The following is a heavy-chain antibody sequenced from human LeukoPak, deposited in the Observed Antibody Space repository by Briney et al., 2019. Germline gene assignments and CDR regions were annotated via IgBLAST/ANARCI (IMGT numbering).Heavy chain of an antibody. CDR3: ARKSSAASFDFDY. Sequence: SETLSLTCTVSGGSISSSSYYWGWIRQPPGKGLEWIGSIYYSGSTYYNPSLKSRVTISVDMSKNQFSLKLSSVTAADTAVYYCARKSSAASFDFDYWGQGTLVTVSS. CDR2: IYYSGST. CDR1: GGSISSSSYY. V-gene: IGHV4-39*01. D-gene: IGHD2-2*01. J-gene: IGHJ4*02.